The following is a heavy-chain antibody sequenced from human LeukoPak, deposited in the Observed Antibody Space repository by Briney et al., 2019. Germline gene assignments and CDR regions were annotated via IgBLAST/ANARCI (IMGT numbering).Heavy chain of an antibody. CDR2: IKYDGSDA. J-gene: IGHJ4*02. V-gene: IGHV3-7*04. Sequence: GGSLRLSCAASGFTFSDYWMSWVRRAPGKGLEWVANIKYDGSDAYYVDSVKGRFLISRDNAKNSVYLQMSSLRAEDTTVFYCARGPFCTSTSCQGFFDYWGQGILVTVSS. D-gene: IGHD2-2*01. CDR3: ARGPFCTSTSCQGFFDY. CDR1: GFTFSDYW.